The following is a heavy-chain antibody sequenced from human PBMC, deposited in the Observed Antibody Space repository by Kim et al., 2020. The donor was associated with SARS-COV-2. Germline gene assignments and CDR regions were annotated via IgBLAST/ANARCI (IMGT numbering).Heavy chain of an antibody. J-gene: IGHJ5*02. CDR1: GDSIRSYY. V-gene: IGHV4-59*01. CDR2: VYHTGNT. CDR3: ASSGVGAVGWFDP. Sequence: SETLSLTCSVSGDSIRSYYWTWIRQPPGKRLEWIGYVYHTGNTNYNPSHRGRVTISLDTSKRQFSLTLTSVTAADTAVYYCASSGVGAVGWFDPWGQGTLVTVSS. D-gene: IGHD1-26*01.